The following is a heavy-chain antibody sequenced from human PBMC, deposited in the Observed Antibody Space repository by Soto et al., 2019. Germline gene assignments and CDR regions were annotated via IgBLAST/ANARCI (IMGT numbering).Heavy chain of an antibody. CDR3: ARESVALTKDFDY. D-gene: IGHD2-21*02. J-gene: IGHJ4*02. CDR1: GYTFIDYY. V-gene: IGHV1-2*04. CDR2: INPKGGGT. Sequence: QVQLLQSGAEVKKPGASVKVSCKASGYTFIDYYMHWVRQAPGQGPEWMGCINPKGGGTKYAQKFQDWVTMTWDTSISTAYMELNRLRSDDTAVYYCARESVALTKDFDYWGQGTLVTVSS.